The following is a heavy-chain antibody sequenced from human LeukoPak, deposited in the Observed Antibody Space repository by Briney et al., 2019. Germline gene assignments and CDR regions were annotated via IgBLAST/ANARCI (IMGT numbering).Heavy chain of an antibody. D-gene: IGHD5-24*01. CDR2: IYSSGST. J-gene: IGHJ4*02. Sequence: ETLSLTCVLYGGSSTNYFWSWIRQPAGKGLEWIGRIYSSGSTNYNPSLKSRVTMSVDTSKNQFSLKLSSVTAADTAVYYCARAEVRDGYNRYYFDYWGQGTLVTVSS. CDR1: GGSSTNYF. V-gene: IGHV4-59*10. CDR3: ARAEVRDGYNRYYFDY.